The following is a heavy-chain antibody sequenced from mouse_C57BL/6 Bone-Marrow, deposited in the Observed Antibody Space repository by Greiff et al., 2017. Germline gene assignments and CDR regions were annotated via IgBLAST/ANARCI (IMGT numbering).Heavy chain of an antibody. Sequence: EVLLQQSGPELVKPGASVKISCKASGYKFTDYYMNWVKQSHGKSLEWIGDINPNNGGTSYNQTLKGQATLTVDKSSSTSYMKLRILTSEDSADYYCAKFYAMDYWGQGTSVTVSS. CDR1: GYKFTDYY. J-gene: IGHJ4*01. V-gene: IGHV1-26*01. CDR3: AKFYAMDY. CDR2: INPNNGGT.